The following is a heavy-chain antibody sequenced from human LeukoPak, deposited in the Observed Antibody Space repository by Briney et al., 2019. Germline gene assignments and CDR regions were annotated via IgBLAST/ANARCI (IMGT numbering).Heavy chain of an antibody. CDR2: ISSSGSYI. CDR1: GFTFSSYS. Sequence: KPGGSLRLSCEAFGFTFSSYSMNWVRKVPGRGLGWVSSISSSGSYIYYADSVKGRFTISRDNAKNSLYLQMNSLRAEDTAVYYCARLLSIAAVGFDYWGQGTLVTVSS. CDR3: ARLLSIAAVGFDY. J-gene: IGHJ4*02. D-gene: IGHD6-13*01. V-gene: IGHV3-21*01.